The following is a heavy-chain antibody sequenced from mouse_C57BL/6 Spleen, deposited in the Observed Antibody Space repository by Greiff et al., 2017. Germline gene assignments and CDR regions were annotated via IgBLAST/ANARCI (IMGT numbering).Heavy chain of an antibody. CDR1: GYTFTSYW. D-gene: IGHD2-3*01. J-gene: IGHJ4*01. V-gene: IGHV1-7*01. Sequence: VKLMESGAELAKPGASVKLSCKASGYTFTSYWLHWVKQRPGQGLEWIGYINPSSGYTKYNQKFKDKATLTADKSSSTAYMQLSSLTYEDSAVYYCARWAMTSYYYAMDYWGQGTSVTGSS. CDR3: ARWAMTSYYYAMDY. CDR2: INPSSGYT.